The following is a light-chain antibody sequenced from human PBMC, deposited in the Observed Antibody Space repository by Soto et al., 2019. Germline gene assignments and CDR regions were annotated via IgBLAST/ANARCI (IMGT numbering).Light chain of an antibody. CDR2: GVS. CDR3: QQYGNLPLT. Sequence: EIELTQSPGTLSLSPGESAPLSCSASQSGITLSWYKQTPGQAPRLLIYGVSRRASGIPDRFSGSGSGTDFTLTINRLEAEDFAVYFCQQYGNLPLTFGGGTKVDNK. V-gene: IGKV3-20*01. J-gene: IGKJ4*01. CDR1: QSGIT.